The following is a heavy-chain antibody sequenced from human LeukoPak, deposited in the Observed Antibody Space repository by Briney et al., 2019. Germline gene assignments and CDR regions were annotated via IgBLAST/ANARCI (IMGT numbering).Heavy chain of an antibody. CDR1: GYTFTGYY. Sequence: GASVKVSCKAPGYTFTGYYMHWVRQAPGQGLEWMGRINPNSGGTNYAQKFQGRVTMTRDTSISTAYMELSRLRSDDTAVYYCAKVTSGSFHFDYWGQGTLVTVSS. CDR3: AKVTSGSFHFDY. V-gene: IGHV1-2*06. CDR2: INPNSGGT. J-gene: IGHJ4*02. D-gene: IGHD1-26*01.